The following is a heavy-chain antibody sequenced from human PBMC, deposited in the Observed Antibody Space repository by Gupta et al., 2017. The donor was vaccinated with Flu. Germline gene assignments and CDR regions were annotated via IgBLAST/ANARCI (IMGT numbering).Heavy chain of an antibody. D-gene: IGHD2/OR15-2a*01. CDR2: VGYSGNT. J-gene: IGHJ4*02. CDR3: ARRITYGKTFDY. CDR1: GGSTSVTSYY. V-gene: IGHV4-39*01. Sequence: QLQLQESAPGLVNPSATLPSLCTLSGGSTSVTSYYCGWIRQPPGKGLEWIGNVGYSGNTFYNPSLKSRVTISVDTSKNQFSLKLSSVTAADTAVYYCARRITYGKTFDYWGQGSLVTVSS.